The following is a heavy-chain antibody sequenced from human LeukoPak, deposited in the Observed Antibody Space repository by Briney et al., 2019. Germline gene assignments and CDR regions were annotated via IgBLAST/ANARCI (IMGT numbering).Heavy chain of an antibody. Sequence: SETLSLTCAVYGGSFSGYYWSWIRQPPGKGLEWIGEINHSGSTNYKPSLKSRVTISVDTSKNQFSLKLSSVTAADTAVYYCAGGGYDYVWGSYRPYTNFDYWGQGTLVTVSS. CDR3: AGGGYDYVWGSYRPYTNFDY. J-gene: IGHJ4*02. CDR1: GGSFSGYY. CDR2: INHSGST. V-gene: IGHV4-34*01. D-gene: IGHD3-16*02.